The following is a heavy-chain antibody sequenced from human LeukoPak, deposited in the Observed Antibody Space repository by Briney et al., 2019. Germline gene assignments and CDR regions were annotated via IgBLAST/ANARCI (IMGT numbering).Heavy chain of an antibody. D-gene: IGHD6-13*01. V-gene: IGHV5-51*01. CDR2: IYPGDSDT. J-gene: IGHJ6*02. Sequence: GESLKICCKASGYSFTSYWICLVRQMPGKLLELMGIIYPGDSDTKYSPSFQGQVTISADKSISTAYLQWSSLKASDTAMYYGARQQQLPDYYYYGMDVWGQGTTVTVSS. CDR1: GYSFTSYW. CDR3: ARQQQLPDYYYYGMDV.